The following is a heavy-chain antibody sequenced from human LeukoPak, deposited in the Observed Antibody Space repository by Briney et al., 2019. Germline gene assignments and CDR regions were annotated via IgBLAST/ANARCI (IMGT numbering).Heavy chain of an antibody. CDR3: ARENSGSYREFDY. CDR1: GGSISSYY. Sequence: SETLSLTCTVSGGSISSYYWSWIRQPAGKGLEWIGRIYTSGSTNYNASLKSRVSMSVDTSKNQFSLKLSSVTAADTAVFYCARENSGSYREFDYWRQATLVTVSS. CDR2: IYTSGST. J-gene: IGHJ4*02. D-gene: IGHD1-26*01. V-gene: IGHV4-4*07.